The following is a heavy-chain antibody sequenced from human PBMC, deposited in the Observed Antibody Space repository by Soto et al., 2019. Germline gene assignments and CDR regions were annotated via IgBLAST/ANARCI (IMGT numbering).Heavy chain of an antibody. CDR1: GGSFSGYY. J-gene: IGHJ2*01. V-gene: IGHV4-34*01. D-gene: IGHD3-3*01. Sequence: QVQLQQWGAGLLKPSETLSLTCAVYGGSFSGYYWSWIRQPPGKGLEWIGEINHSGSTNYNPSLKSRVTISVDTSKNQFSLKLSSVTAADTAVYYCARVAYDFWPGKKNWYFDLWGRGTLVTVSS. CDR3: ARVAYDFWPGKKNWYFDL. CDR2: INHSGST.